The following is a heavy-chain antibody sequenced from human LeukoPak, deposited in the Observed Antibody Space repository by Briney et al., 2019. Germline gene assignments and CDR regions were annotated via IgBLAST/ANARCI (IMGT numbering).Heavy chain of an antibody. Sequence: ASVKVSCKASGYTFNTYGINWVRQAPGQGLEWMGWISAYNGNTNYAQNFQSRVTLTTDTSTSTAYMELTSLRSDDTAVYYCARVGASGYSNHFDYWGQGTLVTVSS. CDR3: ARVGASGYSNHFDY. CDR2: ISAYNGNT. V-gene: IGHV1-18*04. CDR1: GYTFNTYG. D-gene: IGHD4-11*01. J-gene: IGHJ4*02.